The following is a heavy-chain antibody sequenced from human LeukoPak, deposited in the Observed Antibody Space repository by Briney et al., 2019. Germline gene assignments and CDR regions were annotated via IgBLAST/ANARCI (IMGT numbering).Heavy chain of an antibody. CDR1: GFTFSSYW. D-gene: IGHD6-19*01. Sequence: GGSLRLSCAASGFTFSSYWMSWVRQAPGKGLEWVANIKQDGNEKYYVDSVKGRFTISRDNAKNSLYLQMNSLRAEDTAVYYCARVTGAVAGRGAFDIWGQGTMVTVSS. CDR2: IKQDGNEK. CDR3: ARVTGAVAGRGAFDI. V-gene: IGHV3-7*01. J-gene: IGHJ3*02.